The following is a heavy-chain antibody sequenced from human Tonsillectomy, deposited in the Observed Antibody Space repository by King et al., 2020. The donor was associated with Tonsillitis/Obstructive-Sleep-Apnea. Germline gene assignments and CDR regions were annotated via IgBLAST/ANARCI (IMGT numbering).Heavy chain of an antibody. CDR1: GGSISSYY. D-gene: IGHD2-2*01. J-gene: IGHJ4*02. CDR2: IYYSGST. V-gene: IGHV4-59*01. CDR3: ARAWNRSSTSKGLFDY. Sequence: QLQESGPGLVKPSETLSLTCTASGGSISSYYWSWIRQPPGKGLEWIGYIYYSGSTNYNPSLKSRVTISVDTSKNQFSLKLSSVTAADTAVYYCARAWNRSSTSKGLFDYWGQGTLVTVSS.